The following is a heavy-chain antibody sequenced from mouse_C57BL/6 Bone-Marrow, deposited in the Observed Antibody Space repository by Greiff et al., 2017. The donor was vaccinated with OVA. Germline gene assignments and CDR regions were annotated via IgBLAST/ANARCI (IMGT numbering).Heavy chain of an antibody. CDR2: ISHKANGSTT. V-gene: IGHV7-3*01. CDR1: GFTFTDYY. J-gene: IGHJ4*01. CDR3: ARSSWDY. Sequence: EVHLVESGGGLVQPGGSLSLSCAASGFTFTDYYMSWVRQPPGKALEWLGFISHKANGSTTAYSASVKGRFTSSRDNSQSILYLQMNALRAEDSATYDCARSSWDYWGQGTSVTVSS.